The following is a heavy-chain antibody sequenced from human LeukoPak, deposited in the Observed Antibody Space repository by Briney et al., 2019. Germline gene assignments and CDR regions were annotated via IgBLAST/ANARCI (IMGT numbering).Heavy chain of an antibody. CDR3: ARAGWGDAFDI. D-gene: IGHD1-26*01. CDR1: GGTFSSYT. Sequence: GSSVKVSCKASGGTFSSYTISWVRQAPGQGLEWMGRIIPILGIANYAQKFKGRVTITADKSTSTAYMELSSLRSEDTAVYYCARAGWGDAFDIWGQGTMVTVSS. CDR2: IIPILGIA. J-gene: IGHJ3*02. V-gene: IGHV1-69*02.